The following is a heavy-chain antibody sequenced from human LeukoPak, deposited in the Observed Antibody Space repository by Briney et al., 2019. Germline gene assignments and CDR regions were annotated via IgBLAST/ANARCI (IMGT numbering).Heavy chain of an antibody. CDR1: GFTFSACD. V-gene: IGHV3-73*01. J-gene: IGHJ4*02. CDR2: STTKANSYAT. Sequence: GGSLRLSCAASGFTFSACDIHWVRQGSGKGLEWVGRSTTKANSYATAYAASLKGRFTISRDDSKNTAYLQMNSLRTEDTALYYCTTYKSGHYWGQGTLVTVSS. CDR3: TTYKSGHY. D-gene: IGHD6-25*01.